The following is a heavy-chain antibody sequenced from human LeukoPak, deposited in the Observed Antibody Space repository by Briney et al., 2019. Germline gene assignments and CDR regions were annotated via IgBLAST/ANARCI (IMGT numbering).Heavy chain of an antibody. CDR1: GGSISSSSYY. V-gene: IGHV4-39*01. D-gene: IGHD6-19*01. J-gene: IGHJ6*02. CDR3: ARGIGSGWPDGYYYYYGMDV. Sequence: SETLSLTCTVSGGSISSSSYYWGWIRQPPGKGLEWIGSIYYSGSTYYNPSLKSRVTISVDTSKNQFSLKLSSVTAADTAVYYCARGIGSGWPDGYYYYYGMDVWGQGNPGHRLL. CDR2: IYYSGST.